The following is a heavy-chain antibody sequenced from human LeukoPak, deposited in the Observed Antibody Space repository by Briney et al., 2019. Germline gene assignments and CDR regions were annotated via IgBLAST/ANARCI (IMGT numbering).Heavy chain of an antibody. CDR3: TKLKASYGDGYFDS. V-gene: IGHV3-53*01. CDR1: TFSFSSKY. J-gene: IGHJ4*02. CDR2: IYSGGTN. D-gene: IGHD4-17*01. Sequence: GSLRLSCAAPTFSFSSKYTSWVRQPAGEGLRWVSVIYSGGTNFCATTVKGRFTNSSDKSKNTLNPQMNSLRPDDTAVNYCTKLKASYGDGYFDSWGPGTLVTVSS.